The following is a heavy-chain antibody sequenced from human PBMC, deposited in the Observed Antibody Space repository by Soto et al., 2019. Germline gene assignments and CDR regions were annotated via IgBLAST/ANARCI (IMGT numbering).Heavy chain of an antibody. V-gene: IGHV3-48*03. CDR3: AREVAVAAAFDY. Sequence: PGGSLRLSCAASGFTFNSYEMNWVRQAPGKGLEWVSYISSSGSTIYYADSVKGRFTISRDNAKNSLYLQMNSLRAEDTAVYYCAREVAVAAAFDYWGQGALVTVSS. CDR2: ISSSGSTI. J-gene: IGHJ4*02. CDR1: GFTFNSYE. D-gene: IGHD6-19*01.